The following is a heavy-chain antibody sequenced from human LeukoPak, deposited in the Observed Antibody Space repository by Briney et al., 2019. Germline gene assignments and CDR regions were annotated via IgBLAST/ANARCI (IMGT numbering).Heavy chain of an antibody. CDR2: INPSGGST. CDR3: ATRITIFGVVNDAFDI. Sequence: ALVKVSCKASGYTFTSYYMHWVRQAPGQGLEWMGIINPSGGSTSYAQKFQGRVTMTRDTSTSTVYMELSSLRSEDTAVYYCATRITIFGVVNDAFDIWGQGTMVTVSS. CDR1: GYTFTSYY. D-gene: IGHD3-3*01. V-gene: IGHV1-46*01. J-gene: IGHJ3*02.